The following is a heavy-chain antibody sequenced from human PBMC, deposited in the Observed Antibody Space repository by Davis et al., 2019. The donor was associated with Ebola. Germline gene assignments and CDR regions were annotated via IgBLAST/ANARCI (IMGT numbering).Heavy chain of an antibody. D-gene: IGHD6-13*01. CDR3: ARGAGQQLVLRGFDY. J-gene: IGHJ4*02. Sequence: PSETLSLTCTVSAGSIISGTYYWSWIRQHPGKGLEWIGNIYYSGSTYYNPSLKSRVNISVDKSKNQFSLKLSSVTAADTAVYYCARGAGQQLVLRGFDYWGQGTLVTVSS. V-gene: IGHV4-31*03. CDR1: AGSIISGTYY. CDR2: IYYSGST.